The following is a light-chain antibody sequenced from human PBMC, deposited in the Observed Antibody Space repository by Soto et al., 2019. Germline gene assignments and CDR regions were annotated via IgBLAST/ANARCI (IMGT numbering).Light chain of an antibody. Sequence: EIVLTQSPATLSLSPGERATLSCRASQSVSSYLAWYQQKPGQAPRLLIYDASNRATGIPARFSGSGSGTDFTLTIGSLEPEDFAVYYCQQRSNWPPGFTFGPGTKSGYQT. V-gene: IGKV3-11*01. CDR3: QQRSNWPPGFT. J-gene: IGKJ3*01. CDR2: DAS. CDR1: QSVSSY.